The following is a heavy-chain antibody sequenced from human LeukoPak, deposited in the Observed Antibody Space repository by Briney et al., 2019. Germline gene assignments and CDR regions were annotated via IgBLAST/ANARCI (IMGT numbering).Heavy chain of an antibody. CDR3: ARSSRSFFPFDH. CDR1: GGSISDYY. D-gene: IGHD1-26*01. V-gene: IGHV4-59*01. CDR2: IYYTGST. J-gene: IGHJ4*02. Sequence: SETLSLTCTVSGGSISDYYWSWIRQTPGKGLDWIGFIYYTGSTNYNPSLKSRVTISIDTSENQFSLKLSSVTAADTAVYYCARSSRSFFPFDHWGQGTLVTVSS.